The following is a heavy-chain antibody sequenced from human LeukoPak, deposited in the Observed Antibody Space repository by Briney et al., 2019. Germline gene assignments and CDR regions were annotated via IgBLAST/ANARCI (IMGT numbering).Heavy chain of an antibody. CDR3: ARAYCSRTSCYNIVPYFDY. D-gene: IGHD2-2*02. CDR2: INPSGGST. J-gene: IGHJ4*02. CDR1: GYTFTSYY. V-gene: IGHV1-46*01. Sequence: ASVKVSCKASGYTFTSYYMHWVRQAPGQGLERMGIINPSGGSTSYAQKFQGRVTMTRDTSTSTVYMELSSLRSEDTAVYYCARAYCSRTSCYNIVPYFDYWGQGTLVTVSS.